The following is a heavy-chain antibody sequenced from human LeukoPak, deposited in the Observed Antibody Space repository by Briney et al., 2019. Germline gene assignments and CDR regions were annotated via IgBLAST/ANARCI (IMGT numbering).Heavy chain of an antibody. Sequence: SETLSLTCTDSGGSISSYYWNWIRQPAGKGLEWIGRIYTSGSTNYNPSLKSRVTISVDTSKNQFSLKLSSVTAADTAVYYCAYRRTGDGYKDYWGQGTLVTVSS. D-gene: IGHD5-24*01. CDR1: GGSISSYY. J-gene: IGHJ4*02. CDR3: AYRRTGDGYKDY. CDR2: IYTSGST. V-gene: IGHV4-4*07.